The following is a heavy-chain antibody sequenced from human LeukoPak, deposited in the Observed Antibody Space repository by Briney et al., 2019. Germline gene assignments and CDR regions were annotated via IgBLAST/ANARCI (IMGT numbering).Heavy chain of an antibody. CDR1: GGSISSSSYY. V-gene: IGHV4-39*07. J-gene: IGHJ4*02. D-gene: IGHD6-13*01. CDR2: IYYSGST. Sequence: PSETLSLTCTVSGGSISSSSYYWGWIRQPPGKGLEWIGSIYYSGSTYYNPSLKSRVTISVDTSRNQFSLKLSSVTAADTAVYYCARRRSSHSFDYWGQGTLVTVSS. CDR3: ARRRSSHSFDY.